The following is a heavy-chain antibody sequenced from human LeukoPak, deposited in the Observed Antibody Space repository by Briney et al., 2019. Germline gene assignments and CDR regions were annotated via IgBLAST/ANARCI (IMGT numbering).Heavy chain of an antibody. J-gene: IGHJ4*02. CDR2: IYPGDSDT. V-gene: IGHV5-51*01. CDR1: GYSFTNYW. CDR3: ARQTYYYDSSGYVIDY. Sequence: GESLKISCKGSGYSFTNYWIGWVRQMPGKGLEWMGIIYPGDSDTRYSPSFQGQVTISADKSISTAYLQWSSLKASDTAMYYCARQTYYYDSSGYVIDYWGQGTLVTVSS. D-gene: IGHD3-22*01.